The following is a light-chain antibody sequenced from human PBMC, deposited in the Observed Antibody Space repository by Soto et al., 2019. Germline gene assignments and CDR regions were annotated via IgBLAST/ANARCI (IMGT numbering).Light chain of an antibody. CDR2: GNN. CDR1: SSNIGAGYD. CDR3: QSYDRSLRGKVV. Sequence: QSVLTQPPSVSGAPGQRVTISCTGSSSNIGAGYDVNWYQQLPGTAPKLLTYGNNNRPSGVPDRFSGSKSGTSASLAITGLQAEDEADYYCQSYDRSLRGKVVFGGGTKVTVL. V-gene: IGLV1-40*01. J-gene: IGLJ2*01.